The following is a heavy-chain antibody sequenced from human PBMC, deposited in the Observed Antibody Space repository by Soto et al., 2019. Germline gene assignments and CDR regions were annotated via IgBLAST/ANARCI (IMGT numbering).Heavy chain of an antibody. CDR3: ARAHSRYCSSTSCYWWGLFDY. Sequence: GGALRLSCGGSGFTFSSYSMNGGRQAPGKGLEWVSSISSSSSYIYYADSVKGRFTISRDNAKNSLYLQMNSLRAEDTAVYYCARAHSRYCSSTSCYWWGLFDYSAQRSLVPVSS. CDR2: ISSSSSYI. J-gene: IGHJ4*02. D-gene: IGHD2-2*01. V-gene: IGHV3-21*01. CDR1: GFTFSSYS.